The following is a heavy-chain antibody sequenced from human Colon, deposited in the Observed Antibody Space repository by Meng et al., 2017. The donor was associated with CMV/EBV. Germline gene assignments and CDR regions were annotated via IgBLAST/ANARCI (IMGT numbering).Heavy chain of an antibody. CDR2: VSFNGGVK. V-gene: IGHV3-30-3*01. D-gene: IGHD3-10*02. CDR3: ARDGGEDQMFPSYGFDD. CDR1: GFTFSSHA. Sequence: GGSLRLSCATSGFTFSSHAIHWVRQAPGKGLGWVALVSFNGGVKYYADSVKDRFSVFRDFSKSTVFLQMDSLRIEDTATYYCARDGGEDQMFPSYGFDDWGQGTLVTVSS. J-gene: IGHJ4*02.